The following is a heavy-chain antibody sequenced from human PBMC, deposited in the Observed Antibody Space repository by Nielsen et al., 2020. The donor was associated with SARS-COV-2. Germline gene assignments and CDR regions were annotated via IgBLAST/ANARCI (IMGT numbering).Heavy chain of an antibody. V-gene: IGHV1-2*06. Sequence: ASVKVSCKASGYRFTAYSMHWVRQAPGQGPEWMGRIDPHSGGTTYAQKFQGRDTMTRDTSINTAYMELTRLRSDDTAVYYCARGDYSNPNYWGQGSLVTVSS. D-gene: IGHD4-11*01. J-gene: IGHJ4*02. CDR2: IDPHSGGT. CDR1: GYRFTAYS. CDR3: ARGDYSNPNY.